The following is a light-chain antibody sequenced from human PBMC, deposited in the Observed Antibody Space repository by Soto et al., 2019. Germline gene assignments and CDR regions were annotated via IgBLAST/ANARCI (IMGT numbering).Light chain of an antibody. CDR3: TSYSRYRVLV. Sequence: QSALTQPASVSGSLGQPITISRTGTSSDIGGYKYVSWYQQHPGKAPKLIIFEVSNRPSGVSDRFSGSNSGNTASLTISGLQAEDEADYYCTSYSRYRVLVFGGGTKVTVL. V-gene: IGLV2-14*01. CDR2: EVS. J-gene: IGLJ3*02. CDR1: SSDIGGYKY.